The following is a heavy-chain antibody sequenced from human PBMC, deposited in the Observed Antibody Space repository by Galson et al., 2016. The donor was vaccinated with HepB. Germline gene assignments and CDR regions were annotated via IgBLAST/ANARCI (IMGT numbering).Heavy chain of an antibody. J-gene: IGHJ4*02. D-gene: IGHD4-11*01. CDR3: ARGPTTLRTKFFDY. Sequence: SETLSLTCAVSGGSISRHNWSWIRQTPGKGLEWIGYMYSTGSTNYNPSLKSRVTISVDTSKNQVSLNLTSVTAADTAVYYCARGPTTLRTKFFDYWGPGILVTASS. CDR1: GGSISRHN. CDR2: MYSTGST. V-gene: IGHV4-59*11.